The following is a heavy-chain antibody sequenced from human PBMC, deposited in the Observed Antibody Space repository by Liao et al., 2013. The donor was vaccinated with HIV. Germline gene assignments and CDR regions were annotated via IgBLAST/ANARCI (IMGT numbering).Heavy chain of an antibody. D-gene: IGHD3-10*01. CDR1: GGSLSSGGYY. J-gene: IGHJ4*02. V-gene: IGHV4-61*02. CDR2: IYSSGST. Sequence: QVQLQESGPGLVKPSQTLSLTCTVSGGSLSSGGYYWSWIRQPAGKGLEWIGRIYSSGSTNYNPSLKSRVTMSVDTSKNQFSLKLSSVTAADTAVYYCARDDQYYHGSGTYRGYYFDYWGQGTLVTSPQ. CDR3: ARDDQYYHGSGTYRGYYFDY.